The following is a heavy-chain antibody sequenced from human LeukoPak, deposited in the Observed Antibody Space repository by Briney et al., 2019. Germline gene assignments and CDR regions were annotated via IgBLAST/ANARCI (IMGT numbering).Heavy chain of an antibody. J-gene: IGHJ5*02. V-gene: IGHV4-59*08. CDR2: IYYSGST. CDR3: ARQGSNWNDWYNWFDP. Sequence: SETLSLTCTVSGGSISSYYWSWIRQPPGKGLEWIGYIYYSGSTNYNPSLKSRVTISVDTSKNQFSLKLSSVTAADTAVYYCARQGSNWNDWYNWFDPWGQGTLVTVSS. CDR1: GGSISSYY. D-gene: IGHD1-1*01.